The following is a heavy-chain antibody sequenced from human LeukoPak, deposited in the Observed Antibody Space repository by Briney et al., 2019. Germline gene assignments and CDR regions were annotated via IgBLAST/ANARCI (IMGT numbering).Heavy chain of an antibody. Sequence: SETLSLTCTVSGGSISSYYWSWIRQPPGKGLEWIGSIYYSGSTYYNPSLKSRVTISVDTSKNQFSLKLSSVTAADTAVYYCASNGDDYLFLDWGQGTLVTVSS. D-gene: IGHD4-11*01. J-gene: IGHJ4*02. CDR2: IYYSGST. CDR1: GGSISSYY. V-gene: IGHV4-59*12. CDR3: ASNGDDYLFLD.